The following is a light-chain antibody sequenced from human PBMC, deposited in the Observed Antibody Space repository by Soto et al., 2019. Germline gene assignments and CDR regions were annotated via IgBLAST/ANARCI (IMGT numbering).Light chain of an antibody. CDR3: QQYSSSPRT. J-gene: IGKJ1*01. V-gene: IGKV3-20*01. CDR2: GAS. Sequence: EVLLTQSPATLSLSPGERGTLSCRASQYISSFLAWYQQKAGQAPRLLIYGASTRATGIPARFSGSGSGTEFTLTISRLESEDFAVYYCQQYSSSPRTFGQGTKVDIK. CDR1: QYISSF.